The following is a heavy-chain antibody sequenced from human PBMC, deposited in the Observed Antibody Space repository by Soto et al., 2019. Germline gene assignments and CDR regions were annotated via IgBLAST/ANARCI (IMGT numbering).Heavy chain of an antibody. V-gene: IGHV4-39*01. CDR1: GGSISNSDYY. CDR2: MFYTGST. CDR3: ARSPEFSYEPVGLAGKYYDMDV. J-gene: IGHJ6*02. D-gene: IGHD1-26*01. Sequence: QLQLQESGPGLVKPSETLSVTCTVSGGSISNSDYYWGWIRQPPGKGLEWIGSMFYTGSTYYSPSLKSRVTISVDTSKNQFSLKLDAVTAADTAVYYCARSPEFSYEPVGLAGKYYDMDVWGQGTTVTVSS.